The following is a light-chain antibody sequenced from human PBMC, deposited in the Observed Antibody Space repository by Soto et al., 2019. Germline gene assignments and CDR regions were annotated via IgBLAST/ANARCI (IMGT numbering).Light chain of an antibody. CDR2: ADN. V-gene: IGLV1-40*01. CDR3: QSYDTSLSGVI. Sequence: QSVLPQTPSVSGAPGQKITMSCTGSSSNIGAGYDVHWYQQLPGAAPRLLIYADNNRPSGVPDRFSASNSGTSASLAITGLQGEDEAVYYCQSYDTSLSGVIFGAGTKLTVL. CDR1: SSNIGAGYD. J-gene: IGLJ2*01.